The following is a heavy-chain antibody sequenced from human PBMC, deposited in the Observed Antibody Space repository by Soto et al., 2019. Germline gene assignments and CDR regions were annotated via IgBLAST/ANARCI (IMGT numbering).Heavy chain of an antibody. Sequence: QVQLQQWGAGLLKPSETLSLTCAVYGGSFSGYYWSWIRQPPGKGLEWVGEFTHGGSTNYSPPLKTRVTTSVHTSKNQFSLKLSSVTAADTAVYYCARGCDYGSGSYYLRLYYFDYCGQGTLVTVSS. V-gene: IGHV4-34*01. D-gene: IGHD3-10*01. CDR2: FTHGGST. CDR1: GGSFSGYY. CDR3: ARGCDYGSGSYYLRLYYFDY. J-gene: IGHJ4*02.